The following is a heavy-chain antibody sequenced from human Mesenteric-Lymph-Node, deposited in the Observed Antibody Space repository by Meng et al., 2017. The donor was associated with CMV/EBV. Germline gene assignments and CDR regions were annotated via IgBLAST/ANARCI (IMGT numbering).Heavy chain of an antibody. D-gene: IGHD6-19*01. J-gene: IGHJ4*02. CDR2: ISNSGSTI. Sequence: GESLKISCAASGFTFSSYEMNWVRQAPGKGLEWVSYISNSGSTIYYTDSVKGRLTISRDNAKNSLFLQMNSLRAEDTALYYCARGGSGWYWGQGTLVTVSS. V-gene: IGHV3-48*03. CDR3: ARGGSGWY. CDR1: GFTFSSYE.